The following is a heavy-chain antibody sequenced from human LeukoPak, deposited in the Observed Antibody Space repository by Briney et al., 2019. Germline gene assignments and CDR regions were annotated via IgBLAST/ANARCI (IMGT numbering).Heavy chain of an antibody. CDR2: IVGSGIST. V-gene: IGHV3-23*01. Sequence: GGSLRLSCAASGFTFSNYAMHWVRQAPGKGLEWVSGIVGSGISTKCADSVKGRFTMSRDNSKNMLYLQMDSLRAEDTAVYFCSKRETASNSKYFDYWGQGTLVTVSS. J-gene: IGHJ4*02. CDR3: SKRETASNSKYFDY. CDR1: GFTFSNYA. D-gene: IGHD4-23*01.